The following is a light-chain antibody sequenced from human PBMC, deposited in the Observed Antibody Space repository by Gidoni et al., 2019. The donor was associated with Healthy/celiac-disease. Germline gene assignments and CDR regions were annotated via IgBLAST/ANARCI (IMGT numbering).Light chain of an antibody. Sequence: DIQLTHSPSFLSASVGDRVTITCRASQGISSYLAWYQQKPGKAPKLLIYAASTLQSGVPSRFSGSGSGTEFTLTIRSLQPEDFATYYCQQLNSYPITFGQGTRLEIK. CDR2: AAS. V-gene: IGKV1-9*01. J-gene: IGKJ5*01. CDR1: QGISSY. CDR3: QQLNSYPIT.